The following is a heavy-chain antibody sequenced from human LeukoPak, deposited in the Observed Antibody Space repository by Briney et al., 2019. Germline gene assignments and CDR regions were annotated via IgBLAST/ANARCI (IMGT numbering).Heavy chain of an antibody. V-gene: IGHV4-59*01. D-gene: IGHD4-23*01. J-gene: IGHJ3*02. CDR2: VHSSGAT. Sequence: SETLSLTCSVSGGSITNFYWSWVRQPPGKGLEWIGYVHSSGATYYSPSLTSRVTLSVDTSRNQFSLSLTSVTAADTAVYYCARVPPRRSLGKGGAFDIWGQGTMVTVSS. CDR1: GGSITNFY. CDR3: ARVPPRRSLGKGGAFDI.